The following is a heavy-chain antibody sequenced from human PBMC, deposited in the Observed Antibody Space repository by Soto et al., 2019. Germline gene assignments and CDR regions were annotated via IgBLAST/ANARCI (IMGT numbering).Heavy chain of an antibody. D-gene: IGHD6-13*01. CDR1: GGSISSGGYS. Sequence: PSETLSLTCAVSGGSISSGGYSWSWIRQPPGKGLEWIGYIYHSGSTYYNPSLKSRVTISVDRSKNQFSLKLSSVTAADTAVYYCARGPSGSPYYYYGMDVWGQGTTVTV. CDR3: ARGPSGSPYYYYGMDV. CDR2: IYHSGST. V-gene: IGHV4-30-2*01. J-gene: IGHJ6*02.